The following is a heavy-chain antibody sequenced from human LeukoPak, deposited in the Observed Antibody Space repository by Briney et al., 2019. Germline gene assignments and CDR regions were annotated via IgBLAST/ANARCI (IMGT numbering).Heavy chain of an antibody. Sequence: GGSLRLSCAASGFTFDDYAMHWVRQAPGKGLEWVSLIAWDSGATFYADSVKGRLTISRDNTKNSLYLQMNSLRPGDTALYYCAKVVEGYGDYYYYGLDVWGQGTTVTASS. J-gene: IGHJ6*02. CDR2: IAWDSGAT. CDR1: GFTFDDYA. CDR3: AKVVEGYGDYYYYGLDV. D-gene: IGHD4/OR15-4a*01. V-gene: IGHV3-43D*03.